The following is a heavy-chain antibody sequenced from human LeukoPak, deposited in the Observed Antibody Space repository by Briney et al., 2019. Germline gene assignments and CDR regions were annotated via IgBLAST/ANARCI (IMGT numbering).Heavy chain of an antibody. D-gene: IGHD3-9*01. CDR3: ARSELRYFDWTPFDP. Sequence: PSETLSLTCTVSGGSISSGDYYWSWIRQPPGKGLEWIGYIYYSGSTYYNPSLKSRVTISVDTSKNQFSLKLSSVTAADTAVYYCARSELRYFDWTPFDPWGQGTLVTVSS. J-gene: IGHJ5*02. V-gene: IGHV4-30-4*01. CDR2: IYYSGST. CDR1: GGSISSGDYY.